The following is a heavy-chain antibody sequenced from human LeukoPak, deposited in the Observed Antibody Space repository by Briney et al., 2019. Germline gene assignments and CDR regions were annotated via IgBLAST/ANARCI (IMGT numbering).Heavy chain of an antibody. CDR2: IGYDGTDK. J-gene: IGHJ4*02. Sequence: GGSLRLSCAASGFTLSSYGMHWVRQAPGKGLEWVTFIGYDGTDKYYADSVKGRFTISRDNSKDTLSLHMNSLRAEDTAVYYCARDLTYNSWYYFDSWGQGTLVTVSS. CDR1: GFTLSSYG. V-gene: IGHV3-30*02. CDR3: ARDLTYNSWYYFDS. D-gene: IGHD6-13*01.